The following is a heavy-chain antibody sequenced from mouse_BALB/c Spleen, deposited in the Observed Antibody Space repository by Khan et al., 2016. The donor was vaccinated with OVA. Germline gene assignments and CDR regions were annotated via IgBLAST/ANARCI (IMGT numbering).Heavy chain of an antibody. Sequence: VQLQQPGPELVKPGASVKMSCKASGYTFTNYIIHWVKQKPGQGLEWIGYINPYNDGTKYNEKFKGKATLTSDKSSSTAYMELSGLTSEDSAFEYCARDDGSSFWFADWGQGPLVTVSA. V-gene: IGHV1S136*01. J-gene: IGHJ3*01. D-gene: IGHD1-1*01. CDR1: GYTFTNYI. CDR3: ARDDGSSFWFAD. CDR2: INPYNDGT.